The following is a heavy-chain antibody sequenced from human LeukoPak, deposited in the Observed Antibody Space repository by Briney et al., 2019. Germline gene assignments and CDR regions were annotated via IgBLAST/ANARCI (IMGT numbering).Heavy chain of an antibody. CDR2: INPNSGGT. V-gene: IGHV1-2*02. J-gene: IGHJ4*02. CDR3: AREVSVIAAAGTGVDY. CDR1: GYTFTGYY. Sequence: ASVTVSCKASGYTFTGYYMHWVRQAPGQGLEWMGWINPNSGGTNYAQKFQGRVTMTRDTSISTAYMELSRLRSDDTAVYYCAREVSVIAAAGTGVDYWGEGTLVTVSS. D-gene: IGHD6-13*01.